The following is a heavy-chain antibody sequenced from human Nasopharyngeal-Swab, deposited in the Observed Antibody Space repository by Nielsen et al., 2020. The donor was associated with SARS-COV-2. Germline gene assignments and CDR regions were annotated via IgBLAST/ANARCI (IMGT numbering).Heavy chain of an antibody. D-gene: IGHD5-18*01. CDR2: IIPILGIA. J-gene: IGHJ2*01. CDR3: ARGDSYGASWYFDL. CDR1: GLTFSSYA. V-gene: IGHV1-69*10. Sequence: SVKVSCNASGLTFSSYAISWVQQAPGQGLEWMGRIIPILGIANYAQKFQGRVTITADKSTSTAYMELSSLRSEDTAVYYCARGDSYGASWYFDLWGRGTLVTVSS.